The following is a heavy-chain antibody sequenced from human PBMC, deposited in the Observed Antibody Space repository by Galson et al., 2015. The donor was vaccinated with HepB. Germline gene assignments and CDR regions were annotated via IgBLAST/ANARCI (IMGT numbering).Heavy chain of an antibody. V-gene: IGHV5-51*01. CDR3: ARLEYYYGSGSQRGYFDL. D-gene: IGHD3-10*01. CDR1: GYSFTSYR. J-gene: IGHJ2*01. Sequence: QSGAEVKKPGESLKISCKGSGYSFTSYRIGWVRQMPGKGLEWMGIIYPGDSDTRYSPSFQGQVTISADKSISTAYLQWSSLKASDTAMYYCARLEYYYGSGSQRGYFDLWGRGTLVTVSS. CDR2: IYPGDSDT.